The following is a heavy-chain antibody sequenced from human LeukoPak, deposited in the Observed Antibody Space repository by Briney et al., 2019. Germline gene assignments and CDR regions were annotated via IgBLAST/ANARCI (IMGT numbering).Heavy chain of an antibody. J-gene: IGHJ4*02. V-gene: IGHV5-51*01. CDR1: GYSFTSYW. CDR3: ARLADDYVWGSYRTVEYFDY. D-gene: IGHD3-16*02. CDR2: IYPGDSDT. Sequence: GESLKISCKGSGYSFTSYWIGWVRQMPGKGLEWMGIIYPGDSDTRYSPSFQGQVTISADKSISTAYLQWSSLKASDTAMYYCARLADDYVWGSYRTVEYFDYWGQGTLVTVSS.